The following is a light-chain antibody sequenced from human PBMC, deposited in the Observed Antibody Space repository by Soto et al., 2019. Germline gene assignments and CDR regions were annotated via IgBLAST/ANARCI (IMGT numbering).Light chain of an antibody. J-gene: IGKJ4*01. Sequence: EILLTQSPDTLSLSPGERATLSCGASQTVTKYLAWYQQKPGQAPRLLIYDASNRATGVPARFIGSGSGTNFTLTISRLEPEDFAVYCCQQRSNWVTFGGGTKVDIK. CDR1: QTVTKY. V-gene: IGKV3-11*01. CDR3: QQRSNWVT. CDR2: DAS.